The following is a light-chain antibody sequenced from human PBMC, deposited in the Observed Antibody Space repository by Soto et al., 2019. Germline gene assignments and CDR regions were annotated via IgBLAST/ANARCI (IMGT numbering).Light chain of an antibody. CDR2: AAS. J-gene: IGKJ5*01. V-gene: IGKV1-39*01. CDR3: QQSYVTPPIT. Sequence: DIQMTQSPSSLSASAGDRVTITCRASQSISRYLNWYQPRPGQAPKLLINAASNLRSGVPSRFSGSGSGTDFTLTITSLQPEDFAVYYCQQSYVTPPITFGQGTRLEIK. CDR1: QSISRY.